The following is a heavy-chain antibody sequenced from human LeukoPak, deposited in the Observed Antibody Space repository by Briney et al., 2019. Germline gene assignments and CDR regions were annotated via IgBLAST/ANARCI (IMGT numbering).Heavy chain of an antibody. V-gene: IGHV3-64*01. CDR1: GFTFSSYA. CDR3: ARDGVTTTSFYYYYGMDV. Sequence: GGSLRLSCAASGFTFSSYAMHWVRQAPGKGLEYVSAISSNGGSTYYANSVKGRFTISRDNSKNTLYLQMGSLRAEDMAVYYCARDGVTTTSFYYYYGMDVWSQGTTVTVSS. D-gene: IGHD4-17*01. CDR2: ISSNGGST. J-gene: IGHJ6*02.